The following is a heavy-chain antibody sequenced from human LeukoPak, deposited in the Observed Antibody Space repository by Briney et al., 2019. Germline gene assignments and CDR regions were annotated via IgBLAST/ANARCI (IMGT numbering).Heavy chain of an antibody. J-gene: IGHJ3*02. D-gene: IGHD3-10*01. V-gene: IGHV4-34*01. CDR3: ARGTSGAFDI. Sequence: SETLSLTCTVSGGSISSYYWSWIRQPPGKGLEWIGEINHSGSTNYNPSLKSRVTISVDTSKNQFSLKLSSVTAADTAVYYCARGTSGAFDIWGQGTMVTVSS. CDR2: INHSGST. CDR1: GGSISSYY.